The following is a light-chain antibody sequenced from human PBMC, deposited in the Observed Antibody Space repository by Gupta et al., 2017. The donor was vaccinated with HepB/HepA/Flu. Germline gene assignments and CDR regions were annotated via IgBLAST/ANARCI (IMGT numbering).Light chain of an antibody. Sequence: SSDVGGYNYVSWYQQHPGKDPKLMRYDVSNRPSGVSNRFSGSKSGNKASLTISGLQAEDDADDHCSSYTSSSTVVFGGG. CDR3: SSYTSSSTVV. J-gene: IGLJ2*01. CDR1: SSDVGGYNY. V-gene: IGLV2-14*04. CDR2: DVS.